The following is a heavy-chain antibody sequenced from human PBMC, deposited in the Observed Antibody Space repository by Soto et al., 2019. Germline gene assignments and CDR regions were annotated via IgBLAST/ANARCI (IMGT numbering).Heavy chain of an antibody. Sequence: SETLSLTCTVSGGSISSSSYYWGWIRQPPGKGLEWIGSIYYSGSTYYNPSLKSRVTISVDTSKNQFSLKLSSVTAADTAVYYCARRVVPYDAFDIWGQGTMVTVSS. V-gene: IGHV4-39*01. J-gene: IGHJ3*02. CDR3: ARRVVPYDAFDI. D-gene: IGHD2-21*01. CDR1: GGSISSSSYY. CDR2: IYYSGST.